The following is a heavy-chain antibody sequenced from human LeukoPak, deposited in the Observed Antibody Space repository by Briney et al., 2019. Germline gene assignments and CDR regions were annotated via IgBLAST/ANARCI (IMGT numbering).Heavy chain of an antibody. Sequence: PGGPLRLSCAASGFTFNNYWMHWVRQAPGKGLVWVSRINTDGSSTSYADSVKGRFTISRDNAKNTLYLQMNSLRAEDTAVYYCVRGTSTRGPTTFDYWGQGTLVTVSS. CDR1: GFTFNNYW. CDR2: INTDGSST. D-gene: IGHD1-26*01. V-gene: IGHV3-74*01. J-gene: IGHJ4*02. CDR3: VRGTSTRGPTTFDY.